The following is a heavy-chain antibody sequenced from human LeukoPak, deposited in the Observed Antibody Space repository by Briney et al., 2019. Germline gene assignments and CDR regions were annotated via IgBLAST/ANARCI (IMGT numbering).Heavy chain of an antibody. CDR1: GGSISSGDRY. CDR3: ARDSYSYGYGGFDY. Sequence: SQTLSLTCTVSGGSISSGDRYWSWIRQSPGKGLEWIGYIYSTGNTYYNPSLKSRVIISVDTSKNQFSLGLNSVTAADTAVYYCARDSYSYGYGGFDYWGQGILVTVSS. D-gene: IGHD5-18*01. V-gene: IGHV4-30-4*01. CDR2: IYSTGNT. J-gene: IGHJ4*02.